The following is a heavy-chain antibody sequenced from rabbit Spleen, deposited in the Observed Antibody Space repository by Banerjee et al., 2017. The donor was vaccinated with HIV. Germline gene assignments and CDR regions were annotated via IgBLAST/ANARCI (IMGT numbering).Heavy chain of an antibody. CDR3: ARDTSSSFSSYGMDL. D-gene: IGHD1-1*01. J-gene: IGHJ6*01. CDR1: YW. V-gene: IGHV1S45*01. CDR2: THTGDGNT. Sequence: YWISWVRQAPGKGLEWIGCTHTGDGNTYFATWAKGRFTCSKTSSTTVTLQMTRLTAADTATYFCARDTSSSFSSYGMDLWGPGTLVTVS.